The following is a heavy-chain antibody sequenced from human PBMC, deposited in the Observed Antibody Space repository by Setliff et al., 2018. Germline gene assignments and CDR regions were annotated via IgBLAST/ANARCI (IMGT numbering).Heavy chain of an antibody. CDR2: ISYDGSNK. V-gene: IGHV3-30-3*01. CDR3: ARDLFRNSGGLYC. D-gene: IGHD1-7*01. J-gene: IGHJ4*02. Sequence: PGGSLRLSCAASGFTFSSYAMHWVRQAPGKGLEWVAVISYDGSNKYYADSVEGRFTISRGNSKNTLYLQMNSLRAEDTAVYCCARDLFRNSGGLYCWGQGTLVTVSS. CDR1: GFTFSSYA.